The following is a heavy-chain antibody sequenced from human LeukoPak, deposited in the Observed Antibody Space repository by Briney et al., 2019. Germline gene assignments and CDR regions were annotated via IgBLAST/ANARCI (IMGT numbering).Heavy chain of an antibody. D-gene: IGHD4-23*01. CDR1: GFTFSSYS. CDR2: ISSSSSYI. Sequence: GGSLRLSCAASGFTFSSYSMNWVRQAPGKGLEWVSSISSSSSYIYYADSVKGRFTISRDNAKNSLYLQMNSLRAEDTAVYYCARLQGYGGNSRGSYYYMDVWGKGTTVTVSS. CDR3: ARLQGYGGNSRGSYYYMDV. V-gene: IGHV3-21*01. J-gene: IGHJ6*03.